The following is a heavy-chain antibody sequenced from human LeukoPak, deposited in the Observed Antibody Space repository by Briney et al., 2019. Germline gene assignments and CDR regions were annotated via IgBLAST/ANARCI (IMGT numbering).Heavy chain of an antibody. CDR3: ARELREHGVFDI. CDR2: ISSRSSYI. J-gene: IGHJ3*02. D-gene: IGHD1-26*01. Sequence: PGGSLRLSCAASGFTFSSYSMNWVRQAPGKGLEWVSSISSRSSYIYYADSVKGRFTISRDNAKNSLYLQMNSLRAEDTAVYYCARELREHGVFDIWGQGIMVTVSS. V-gene: IGHV3-21*04. CDR1: GFTFSSYS.